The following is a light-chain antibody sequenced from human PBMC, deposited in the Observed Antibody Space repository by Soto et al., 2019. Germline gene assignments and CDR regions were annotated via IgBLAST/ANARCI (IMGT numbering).Light chain of an antibody. CDR3: QSYDRSLSGSV. CDR2: GNS. CDR1: SSNIGAGYD. Sequence: QSVLTQSPSVSGAPGQRVTISCTGNSSNIGAGYDVHWYQQLPGKAPKLLIFGNSHRPSGVPDRFFGSKSGTSASLAITGLQAEDEADYYCQSYDRSLSGSVFGGGTKLTVL. J-gene: IGLJ3*02. V-gene: IGLV1-40*01.